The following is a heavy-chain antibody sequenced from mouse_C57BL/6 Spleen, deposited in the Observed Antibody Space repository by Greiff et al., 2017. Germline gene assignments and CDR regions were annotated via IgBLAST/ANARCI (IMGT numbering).Heavy chain of an antibody. D-gene: IGHD2-1*01. CDR2: IWGDGST. CDR1: GFSLTRYG. Sequence: VKLQESGPGLVAPSQSLSITCTVSGFSLTRYGVSWVRQPPGKGLEWLGVIWGDGSTHYHSALISRLSISKDNSKSRVFLQLNSLQTDDTATYYCAIYGNYVFFDYWGQGTTLTVSS. J-gene: IGHJ2*01. CDR3: AIYGNYVFFDY. V-gene: IGHV2-3*01.